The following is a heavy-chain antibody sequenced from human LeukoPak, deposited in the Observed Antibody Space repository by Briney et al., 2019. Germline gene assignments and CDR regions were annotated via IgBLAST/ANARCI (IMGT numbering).Heavy chain of an antibody. J-gene: IGHJ4*02. CDR3: ARSGVAIALWGDY. CDR1: GFTFSSYA. D-gene: IGHD3-3*01. Sequence: GGSLRLSCAASGFTFSSYAMSWVRQAPGKGLEWVSAISGSGGSTYYADSVKGRFTISRDNAKNSLYLQMNSLRAEDTAVYYCARSGVAIALWGDYWGQGVLVTVSS. V-gene: IGHV3-23*01. CDR2: ISGSGGST.